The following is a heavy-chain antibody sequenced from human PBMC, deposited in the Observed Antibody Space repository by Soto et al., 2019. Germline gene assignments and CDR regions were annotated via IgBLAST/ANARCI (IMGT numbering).Heavy chain of an antibody. Sequence: GGSLRLSCAASGFTFSRPWMHWVRQGPGKGLLWVSRINSDGSSTNYADSVKGRFTISRDNAKNTLYLQMSSLRAEDTSVYYCARGPLSGDYDYYYYGMDVWGQGTTVTV. CDR3: ARGPLSGDYDYYYYGMDV. J-gene: IGHJ6*02. CDR2: INSDGSST. CDR1: GFTFSRPW. V-gene: IGHV3-74*01. D-gene: IGHD4-17*01.